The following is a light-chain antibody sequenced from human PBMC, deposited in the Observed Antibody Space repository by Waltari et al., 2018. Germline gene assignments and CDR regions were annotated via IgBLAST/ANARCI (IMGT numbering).Light chain of an antibody. CDR1: SSNIGPGYD. J-gene: IGLJ3*02. CDR2: GDN. V-gene: IGLV1-40*01. CDR3: QSYDSSVSGWV. Sequence: QSVLTQPPSVSGAPGQRVAIPCAGRSSNIGPGYDLHWYQQVPGTAPKLLIYGDNNQPSGVPDRMSGSKSGTSGSLAISGLQAEDEADYYCQSYDSSVSGWVFGGGTKLTVL.